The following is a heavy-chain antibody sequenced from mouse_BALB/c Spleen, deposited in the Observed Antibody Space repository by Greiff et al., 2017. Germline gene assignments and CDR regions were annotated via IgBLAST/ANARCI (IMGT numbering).Heavy chain of an antibody. CDR1: GYTFTDYN. CDR3: ARVGGYYYAMDY. D-gene: IGHD4-1*01. Sequence: EVKLVESGPELVKPGASVKISCKASGYTFTDYNMHWVKQSHGKSLEWIGYIYPYNGGTGYNQKFKSKATLTVDNSSSTAYMELRSLTSEDSAVYYCARVGGYYYAMDYWGQGTSVTVSS. CDR2: IYPYNGGT. J-gene: IGHJ4*01. V-gene: IGHV1S29*02.